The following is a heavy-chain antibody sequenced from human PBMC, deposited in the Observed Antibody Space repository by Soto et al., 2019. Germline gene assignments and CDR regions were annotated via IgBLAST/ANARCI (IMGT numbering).Heavy chain of an antibody. J-gene: IGHJ4*02. CDR2: VSDNGSNK. Sequence: LRLSCAASGFTFSSYGMHWVRQAPGKGLEWVAVVSDNGSNKYYADSVKGRFTISRDNSKNTLYLQMNNLRGEDTALYYCAKERSSSWYYFDYWGQGTLVTVSS. CDR3: AKERSSSWYYFDY. CDR1: GFTFSSYG. V-gene: IGHV3-30*18. D-gene: IGHD6-13*01.